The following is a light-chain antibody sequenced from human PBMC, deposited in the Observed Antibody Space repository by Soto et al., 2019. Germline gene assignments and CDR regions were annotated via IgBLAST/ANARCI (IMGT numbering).Light chain of an antibody. CDR1: SSDIGDYNY. V-gene: IGLV2-8*01. Sequence: QSVLTQPPSASGSPGQSVTFSCTGTSSDIGDYNYVSWYQQHPGKAPKLMIYEVTKRPSGVPDRFSGFKSGSTASLTVSGLQADDEADYYCSSYTGNNSYVFGTGTKVNV. CDR2: EVT. J-gene: IGLJ1*01. CDR3: SSYTGNNSYV.